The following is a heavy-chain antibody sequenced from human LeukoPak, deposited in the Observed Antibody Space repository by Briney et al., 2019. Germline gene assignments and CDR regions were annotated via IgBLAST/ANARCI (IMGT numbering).Heavy chain of an antibody. CDR2: INHSGST. V-gene: IGHV4-34*01. D-gene: IGHD3-3*02. J-gene: IGHJ5*02. Sequence: SETLSLTCAVYGGSFSGYYWSWIRQPPGKGLEWIGEINHSGSTNYNPSLKSRVTISVDTSKNQFSLKLSSVTAADTAVYYCARLLGYWFDPWGQGTLVTVSS. CDR3: ARLLGYWFDP. CDR1: GGSFSGYY.